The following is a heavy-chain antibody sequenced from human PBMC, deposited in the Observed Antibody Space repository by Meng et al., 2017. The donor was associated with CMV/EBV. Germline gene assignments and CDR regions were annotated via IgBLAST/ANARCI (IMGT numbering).Heavy chain of an antibody. J-gene: IGHJ5*02. CDR2: IDWDDDK. CDR1: GFSLSTGGMC. Sequence: SGPTLVKPTQTLTLTCTFSGFSLSTGGMCVSWVRQPPGKALEWLALIDWDDDKYYSTSLKTRLTISKDTSKNQVVLTMTNMDPVDTATYYCARITLYSSSWPSFDPWGQGTLVTVSS. D-gene: IGHD6-13*01. CDR3: ARITLYSSSWPSFDP. V-gene: IGHV2-70*20.